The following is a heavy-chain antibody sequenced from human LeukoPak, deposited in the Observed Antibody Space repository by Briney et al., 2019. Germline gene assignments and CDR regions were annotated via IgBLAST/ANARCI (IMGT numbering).Heavy chain of an antibody. CDR1: GFSFSSYT. J-gene: IGHJ4*02. Sequence: GGSLRLSCAASGFSFSSYTMNWVRQAPGKGLEWVSYISSSSSTKYYADSVKGRFTVSRDNAKNSLSLQMNSLRAEDTAVYFCARDGSGWYYFDHWGQGTLVTVSS. CDR2: ISSSSSTK. D-gene: IGHD6-19*01. V-gene: IGHV3-48*04. CDR3: ARDGSGWYYFDH.